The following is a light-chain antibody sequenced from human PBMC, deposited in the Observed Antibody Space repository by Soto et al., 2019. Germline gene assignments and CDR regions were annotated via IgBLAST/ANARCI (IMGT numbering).Light chain of an antibody. V-gene: IGLV2-8*01. J-gene: IGLJ2*01. CDR1: SSDVGGYNF. CDR3: SSHAGSNLVV. Sequence: QSALTQPPSASGSPGQSFTISCTGTSSDVGGYNFVSWYQQHPGKAPKLLIYEVNKRPSGVPDRFSGSKSGNTASLTVSGLQAEDEADYYCSSHAGSNLVVFGGGTKLTVL. CDR2: EVN.